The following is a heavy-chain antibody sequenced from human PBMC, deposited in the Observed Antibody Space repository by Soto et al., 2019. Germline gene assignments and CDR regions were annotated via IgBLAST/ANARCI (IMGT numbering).Heavy chain of an antibody. Sequence: QVQLVQSGAEVKKPGASVKVSCKVSGHTLTEFSMHWVRQAPGKGLEWMGGFDPEDGETIYAQRFQGRVTMTEDTSTDSAYMELSSLRSKDTAVYYCAAGGTRWLRSPFDYWGQGTLVTVSS. D-gene: IGHD5-12*01. CDR2: FDPEDGET. V-gene: IGHV1-24*01. CDR1: GHTLTEFS. CDR3: AAGGTRWLRSPFDY. J-gene: IGHJ4*02.